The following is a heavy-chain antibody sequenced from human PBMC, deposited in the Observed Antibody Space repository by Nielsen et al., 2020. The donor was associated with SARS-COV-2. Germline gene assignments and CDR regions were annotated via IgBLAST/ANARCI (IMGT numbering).Heavy chain of an antibody. Sequence: GSLRLSCTVSGGSISSYYWSWIRQPPGKGLEWIGYIYYSGSTNYNPSLKSRVTISVDTSKNQFSLKLSSVTAADTAVYYCASLGYCTNGVCYTGFDYWGQGTLVTVS. CDR3: ASLGYCTNGVCYTGFDY. CDR1: GGSISSYY. D-gene: IGHD2-8*01. V-gene: IGHV4-59*01. J-gene: IGHJ4*02. CDR2: IYYSGST.